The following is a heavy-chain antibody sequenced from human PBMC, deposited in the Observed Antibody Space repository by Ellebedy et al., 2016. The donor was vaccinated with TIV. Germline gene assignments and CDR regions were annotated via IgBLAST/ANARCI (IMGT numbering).Heavy chain of an antibody. V-gene: IGHV4-59*01. D-gene: IGHD4-23*01. Sequence: SETLSLTXTVSGDSISSYFWNWIRQPPDKGLEWIGHFYYTGSTNCNPSLKSRVAISGDTSKNQFSLKLSSVTAADTAVYYCASWGDYGGNRHLDYWGQGTLVTVSS. CDR2: FYYTGST. J-gene: IGHJ4*02. CDR1: GDSISSYF. CDR3: ASWGDYGGNRHLDY.